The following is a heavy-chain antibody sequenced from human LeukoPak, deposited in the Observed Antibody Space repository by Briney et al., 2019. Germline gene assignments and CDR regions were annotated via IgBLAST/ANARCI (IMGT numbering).Heavy chain of an antibody. Sequence: SETLSLTCTVSGDSINNYYWNWIRQFPGEGLEWIGYIYSSGGGNYNPSLKSRVTISLDTSNNQVSLRMTSVTAADTAVYYCASQNQWGLEYFVHWGQGTLATVSS. CDR2: IYSSGGG. CDR1: GDSINNYY. V-gene: IGHV4-4*08. J-gene: IGHJ1*01. CDR3: ASQNQWGLEYFVH. D-gene: IGHD1-14*01.